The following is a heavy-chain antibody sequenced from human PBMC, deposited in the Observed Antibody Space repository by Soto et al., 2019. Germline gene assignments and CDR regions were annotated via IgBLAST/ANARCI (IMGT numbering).Heavy chain of an antibody. CDR2: IYYSGST. CDR1: GGSISSSSYY. V-gene: IGHV4-39*01. J-gene: IGHJ6*02. CDR3: ARHLISSATIAVAAQENYYYYGMDV. D-gene: IGHD6-19*01. Sequence: SETLSLTCTVSGGSISSSSYYWGWIRQPPGKGLEWIGSIYYSGSTYYNPSLKSRVTISVDTSKNQFSLKLSSVTAADTAVYYCARHLISSATIAVAAQENYYYYGMDVWGQGTTVTVSS.